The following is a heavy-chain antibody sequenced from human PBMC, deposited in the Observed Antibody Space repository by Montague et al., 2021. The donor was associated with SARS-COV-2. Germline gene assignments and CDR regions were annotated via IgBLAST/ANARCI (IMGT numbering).Heavy chain of an antibody. J-gene: IGHJ4*02. CDR3: TRAVLGVQDY. CDR2: TYYRSKWSN. D-gene: IGHD3-3*01. Sequence: CAISRDSVSSNSVSWNWIRQSPSRGLEWLGRTYYRSKWSNEYALSVKSRITITPDTSKNQLSLQLTSVTPEDTAVYYCTRAVLGVQDYWGQGSLVTVSS. CDR1: RDSVSSNSVS. V-gene: IGHV6-1*01.